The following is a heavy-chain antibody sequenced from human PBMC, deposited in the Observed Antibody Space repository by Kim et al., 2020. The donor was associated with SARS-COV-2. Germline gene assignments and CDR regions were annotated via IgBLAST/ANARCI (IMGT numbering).Heavy chain of an antibody. J-gene: IGHJ5*02. V-gene: IGHV3-21*01. D-gene: IGHD2-15*01. CDR3: AKVGQYWTLDP. CDR2: ISSNSGKI. CDR1: GFTFNTYT. Sequence: GGSLRLSCAASGFTFNTYTLNWVRQAPGKGLEWVSSISSNSGKIYYADSVRGRFTISRDNAKNSVHLLMNTLRGEDTGIYYCAKVGQYWTLDPWGQGTLVTVSS.